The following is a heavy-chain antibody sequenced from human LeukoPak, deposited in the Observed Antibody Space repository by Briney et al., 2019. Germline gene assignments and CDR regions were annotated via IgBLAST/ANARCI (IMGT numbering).Heavy chain of an antibody. J-gene: IGHJ6*03. CDR2: ISVYNGNT. D-gene: IGHD3-16*01. Sequence: GASVKVSCKASGYTFTNYDINWVRQAPGQGLEWMGWISVYNGNTKYTQKLQGRVTMTTETSTNTAYMELRSLTSDDTAVYYCARGRTAPYIYYMDVWGKGTTVTVS. CDR1: GYTFTNYD. CDR3: ARGRTAPYIYYMDV. V-gene: IGHV1-18*01.